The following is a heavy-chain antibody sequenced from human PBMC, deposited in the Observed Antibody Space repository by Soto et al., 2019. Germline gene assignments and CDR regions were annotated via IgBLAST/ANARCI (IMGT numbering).Heavy chain of an antibody. CDR2: ISSSSSTI. Sequence: GGSLRLSCAASGFTFSSYSMNWVRQAPGKGLEWVSYISSSSSTIYYADTVKGRFTISRDNAKNSLYLQMNSLRAEDTAVYYCAGGSCSGGSCYSRGNWFDPWGQGTLVTVSS. CDR3: AGGSCSGGSCYSRGNWFDP. D-gene: IGHD2-15*01. V-gene: IGHV3-48*01. J-gene: IGHJ5*02. CDR1: GFTFSSYS.